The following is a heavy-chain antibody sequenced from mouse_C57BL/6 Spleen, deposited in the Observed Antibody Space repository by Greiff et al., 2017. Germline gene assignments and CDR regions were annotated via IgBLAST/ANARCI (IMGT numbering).Heavy chain of an antibody. V-gene: IGHV1-64*01. D-gene: IGHD1-1*02. CDR3: ARTDMDWFAY. CDR1: GYTFTSYW. J-gene: IGHJ3*01. Sequence: QVQLKQPGAELVKPGASVKLSCKASGYTFTSYWMHWVKQRPGQGLEWIGMIHPNSGSTNYNEKFKSKATLTVDKSSSTAYMQLSSLTSEDSAVYYCARTDMDWFAYWGQGTLVTVSA. CDR2: IHPNSGST.